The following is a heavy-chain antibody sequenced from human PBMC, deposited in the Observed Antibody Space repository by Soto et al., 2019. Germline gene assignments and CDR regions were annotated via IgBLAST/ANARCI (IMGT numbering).Heavy chain of an antibody. CDR3: ARDLSPAGTYYYYYGMDV. CDR2: ISYDGSNK. Sequence: GGSLRLSCAASGFTFSSYAMHWVRQAPGKGLEWVAVISYDGSNKYYADSVKGRFTISRDNSKNTLYLQMNSLRAEDTAVYYCARDLSPAGTYYYYYGMDVWGQGTTVTVSS. CDR1: GFTFSSYA. V-gene: IGHV3-30-3*01. D-gene: IGHD2-2*01. J-gene: IGHJ6*02.